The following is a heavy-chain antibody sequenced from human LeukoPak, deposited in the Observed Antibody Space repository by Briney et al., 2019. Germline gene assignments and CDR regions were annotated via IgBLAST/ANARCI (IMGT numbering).Heavy chain of an antibody. Sequence: GGSLRLSCAASGFTFDEHAMHWVRQAPGKGLEWDSGISWNSGSIGYADSVKGRFTISRDNAKNSLYLQMNSLRAEDTALYYCAKDMAHYDILTGDYYFDYWGQGTLVTVSS. D-gene: IGHD3-9*01. CDR3: AKDMAHYDILTGDYYFDY. CDR1: GFTFDEHA. J-gene: IGHJ4*02. V-gene: IGHV3-9*01. CDR2: ISWNSGSI.